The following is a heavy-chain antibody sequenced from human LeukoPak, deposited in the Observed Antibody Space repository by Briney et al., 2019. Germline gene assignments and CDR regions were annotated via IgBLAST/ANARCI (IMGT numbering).Heavy chain of an antibody. CDR3: ARERVGYCSSISCDGFDY. CDR2: ISDDGSNK. CDR1: GFTFNTYA. J-gene: IGHJ4*02. Sequence: GGSLRLSCAASGFTFNTYAMHWVRQAPGKGLEWVAVISDDGSNKYYADSVKGRFTISRDNSKNTLDLQMNSLRAEDTAVYYCARERVGYCSSISCDGFDYWGQGTLVTVSS. V-gene: IGHV3-30*04. D-gene: IGHD2-2*01.